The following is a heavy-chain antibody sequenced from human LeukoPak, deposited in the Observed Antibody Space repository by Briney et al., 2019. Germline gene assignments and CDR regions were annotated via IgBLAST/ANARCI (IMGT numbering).Heavy chain of an antibody. D-gene: IGHD1-1*01. Sequence: SVTVSFKASGGTLTIYAISWVRQAPGQGLEWMGGIIPIFGTANYAQKFQGRVTITADESTSTAYMELSSLRSEDTAVYYCAREDGQLEPYYLDYWGQGTLVTVSS. J-gene: IGHJ4*02. CDR2: IIPIFGTA. CDR1: GGTLTIYA. CDR3: AREDGQLEPYYLDY. V-gene: IGHV1-69*13.